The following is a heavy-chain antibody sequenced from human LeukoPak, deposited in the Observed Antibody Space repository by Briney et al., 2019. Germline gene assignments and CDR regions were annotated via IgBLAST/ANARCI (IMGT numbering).Heavy chain of an antibody. J-gene: IGHJ4*02. CDR3: ARDHNYAFDN. D-gene: IGHD1-1*01. CDR2: IGISSGNT. V-gene: IGHV3-48*04. CDR1: GFIFSDYS. Sequence: GGSLRLSCAASGFIFSDYSMNWVRQAPGRGLEWISYIGISSGNTKYADSVKGRFTISGDNAKNSLYLQMNSLRVEDTAVYYCARDHNYAFDNWGQGTLVTVSS.